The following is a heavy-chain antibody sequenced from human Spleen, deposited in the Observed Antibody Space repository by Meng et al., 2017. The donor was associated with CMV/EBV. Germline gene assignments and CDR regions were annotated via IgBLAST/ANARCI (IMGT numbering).Heavy chain of an antibody. D-gene: IGHD2-15*01. Sequence: SVSSGGYYWSWIRQPTGKGLEWIEYIYYSGSTNYNPSLKSRVTISVDTSKNQFSLKLSSVTAADTAVYYCAREPNCSGGSCYSHWFDPWGQGTLVTVSS. J-gene: IGHJ5*02. V-gene: IGHV4-61*08. CDR3: AREPNCSGGSCYSHWFDP. CDR2: IYYSGST. CDR1: SVSSGGYY.